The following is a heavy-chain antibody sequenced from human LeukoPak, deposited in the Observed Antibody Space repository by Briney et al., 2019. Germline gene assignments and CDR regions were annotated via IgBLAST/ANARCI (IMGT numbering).Heavy chain of an antibody. CDR1: GGSISSSSYY. CDR2: IYYTGST. J-gene: IGHJ4*02. V-gene: IGHV4-39*07. D-gene: IGHD3-3*01. Sequence: SETLSLTCTVSGGSISSSSYYWGWIRQPPGEGLEWIGSIYYTGSTYYNPSLKSRITISVDTSKNQFSLKLSSVTAADTAVYYCARDSGFWSGHPMYYFDYWGQGTLVTVSS. CDR3: ARDSGFWSGHPMYYFDY.